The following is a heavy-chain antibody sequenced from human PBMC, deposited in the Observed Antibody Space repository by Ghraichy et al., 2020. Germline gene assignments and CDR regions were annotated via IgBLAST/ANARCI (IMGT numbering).Heavy chain of an antibody. CDR1: GFKFSDYA. Sequence: GGSRRLSCTASGFKFSDYALRWVRQAPGKGLEGLGVISHDGTNEHYTDSAKGRFTISRDNSKNTLYLQIHILGPDDAGMYFCARENRVGDCTTASCDNYSYFYGLDVWGQGTTVTVSS. CDR3: ARENRVGDCTTASCDNYSYFYGLDV. V-gene: IGHV3-30*14. D-gene: IGHD2-21*01. CDR2: ISHDGTNE. J-gene: IGHJ6*01.